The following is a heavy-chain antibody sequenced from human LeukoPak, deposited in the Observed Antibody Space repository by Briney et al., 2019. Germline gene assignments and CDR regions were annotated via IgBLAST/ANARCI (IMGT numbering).Heavy chain of an antibody. CDR2: IYHSGST. CDR1: GGSISSSNW. CDR3: ARGGSIAVAGHFDY. Sequence: SETLSLTFAVSGGSISSSNWWSWVRQPPGKGLEWIGEIYHSGSTNYNPSLKSRVTISVDTSKTQFSLSSVTAADTAVYYCARGGSIAVAGHFDYWGQGTLVTVSS. D-gene: IGHD6-19*01. V-gene: IGHV4-4*02. J-gene: IGHJ4*02.